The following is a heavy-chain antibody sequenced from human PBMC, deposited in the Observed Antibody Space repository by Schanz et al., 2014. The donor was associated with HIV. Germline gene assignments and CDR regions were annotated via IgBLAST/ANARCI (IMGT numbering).Heavy chain of an antibody. V-gene: IGHV3-23*03. Sequence: EVQLLESGGGLVQPGGSLRLSCTVSGFTFSRSAMTWVRQAPGKGLEWVSSIDIAGTLTYFADSVKGRFAISRDNSKNTLYLQMNSLRAEDTAVYYCALSRHSGYGGSWYFDLWGRGTLVAVSS. CDR3: ALSRHSGYGGSWYFDL. CDR2: IDIAGTLT. J-gene: IGHJ2*01. CDR1: GFTFSRSA. D-gene: IGHD2-15*01.